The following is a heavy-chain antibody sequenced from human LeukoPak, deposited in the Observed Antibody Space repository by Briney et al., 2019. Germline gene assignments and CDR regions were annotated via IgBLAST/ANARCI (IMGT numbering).Heavy chain of an antibody. D-gene: IGHD1-26*01. J-gene: IGHJ4*02. CDR2: MNPNSGNT. CDR1: GYAFTSYD. CDR3: ALSGIVGATTFDY. Sequence: ASVKVSCKASGYAFTSYDINWVRQATGQGLEWMGWMNPNSGNTGYAQKFQGRVTMTRNTSISTAYMELSSLRSEDTAVYYCALSGIVGATTFDYWGQGTLVTVSS. V-gene: IGHV1-8*01.